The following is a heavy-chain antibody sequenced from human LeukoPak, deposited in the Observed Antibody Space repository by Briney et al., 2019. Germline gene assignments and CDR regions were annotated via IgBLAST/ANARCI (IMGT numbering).Heavy chain of an antibody. CDR1: GFTFSRYW. Sequence: AGGSLRLSSAASGFTFSRYWMHWVRQAPGKGLVWVSRIKSDGSTNYADSVKGRFTISRDNAKNTVSLQMNSLRAEDTGVYYCARAPAEIGGYYPEYFRHWGQGTLVTVSS. D-gene: IGHD3-22*01. CDR3: ARAPAEIGGYYPEYFRH. CDR2: IKSDGST. V-gene: IGHV3-74*01. J-gene: IGHJ1*01.